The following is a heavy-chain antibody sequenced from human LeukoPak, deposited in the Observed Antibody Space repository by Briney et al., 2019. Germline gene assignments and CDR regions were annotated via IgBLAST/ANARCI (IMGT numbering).Heavy chain of an antibody. D-gene: IGHD5-18*01. J-gene: IGHJ4*02. CDR1: GFTFSNAW. CDR2: IKSKTDGGTT. CDR3: TTGESPGYSYVPSGVYFDY. V-gene: IGHV3-15*01. Sequence: GGSLRLSCAASGFTFSNAWMSWVRQAPGKGLEWVGRIKSKTDGGTTDYAAPVKGRFTISRDDSKNTLYLQMNSLKTEDTAVYYCTTGESPGYSYVPSGVYFDYWGQGTLVTVSS.